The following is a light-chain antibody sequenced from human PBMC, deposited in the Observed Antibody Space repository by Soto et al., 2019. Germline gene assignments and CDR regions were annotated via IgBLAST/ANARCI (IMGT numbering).Light chain of an antibody. V-gene: IGKV3-20*01. Sequence: EIVLTQSPVTLSLSPGERATLSCRASQSVSSSYLACYQQKPGQAPRLLIYGASSRATGIPDRFSGGGSGTDFTLTISRLEPEDFAVYYCQQFSSYPLTFGGGTKVDIK. CDR3: QQFSSYPLT. CDR1: QSVSSSY. CDR2: GAS. J-gene: IGKJ4*01.